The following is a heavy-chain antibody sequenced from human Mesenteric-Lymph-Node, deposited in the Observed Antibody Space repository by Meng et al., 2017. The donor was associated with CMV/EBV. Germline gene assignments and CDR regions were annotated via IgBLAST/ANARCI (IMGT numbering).Heavy chain of an antibody. CDR3: ARDWAYAFDY. CDR2: IYSGRST. CDR1: GFTVSSNY. Sequence: GESLKISCAASGFTVSSNYMTWVRQPPGKGLEWVSLIYSGRSTYYADSVKGRFTISRDNSKNTLYLLINSLRAEATAVYYCARDWAYAFDYWGQGTLVTVSS. D-gene: IGHD2-8*01. V-gene: IGHV3-53*01. J-gene: IGHJ4*02.